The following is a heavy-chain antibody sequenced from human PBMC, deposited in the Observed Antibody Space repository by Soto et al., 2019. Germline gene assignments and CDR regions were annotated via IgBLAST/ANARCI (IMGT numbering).Heavy chain of an antibody. J-gene: IGHJ6*03. D-gene: IGHD2-2*03. CDR1: GGSISSYY. CDR2: IYYSGST. Sequence: SETLSLTCTVSGGSISSYYWSWIRQPPGKGLEGIGDIYYSGSTNYNPSLKSRVTISVDTSKNHVSLKLSSVTAADTAVYYCARNGYCSSTSCYGDYYYYYMDVWGKGTTVTVSS. V-gene: IGHV4-59*08. CDR3: ARNGYCSSTSCYGDYYYYYMDV.